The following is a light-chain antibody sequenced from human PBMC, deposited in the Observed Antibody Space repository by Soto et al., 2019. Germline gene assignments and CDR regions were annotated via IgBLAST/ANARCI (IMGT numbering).Light chain of an antibody. CDR2: TAS. Sequence: AIRMTQSPSSFSASTGDRVTITCRASQGISSHLAWYQVKPGKAPRLLIYTASYLESGVPSRFSGSGSGTEFTLTLRFLPFEDFAGYFCPPEFSYPPPFGGGAKGEIK. J-gene: IGKJ4*01. CDR3: PPEFSYPPP. CDR1: QGISSH. V-gene: IGKV1-8*01.